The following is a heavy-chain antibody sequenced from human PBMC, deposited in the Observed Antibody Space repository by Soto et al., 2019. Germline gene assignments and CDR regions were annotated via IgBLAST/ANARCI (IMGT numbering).Heavy chain of an antibody. CDR2: VSYSGNT. CDR3: AREEQWPNRGGAS. D-gene: IGHD6-19*01. CDR1: GGSVSSGDYY. V-gene: IGHV4-61*08. Sequence: QVQLQESGPGLVKPSETLSLTCTVSGGSVSSGDYYWSWIRQPPGKGLEWIGYVSYSGNTFYKASLRSRLTISVDTSKTQFSMRLSSVTAADTAVYFCAREEQWPNRGGASWGRGTLVTVSS. J-gene: IGHJ5*02.